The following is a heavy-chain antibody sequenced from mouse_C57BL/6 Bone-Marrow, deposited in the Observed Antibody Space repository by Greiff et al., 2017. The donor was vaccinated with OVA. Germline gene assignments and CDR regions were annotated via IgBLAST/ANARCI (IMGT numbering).Heavy chain of an antibody. CDR3: ARGGTSPFAY. V-gene: IGHV1-42*01. D-gene: IGHD4-1*01. CDR1: GYSFTGYY. CDR2: INPSTGGT. J-gene: IGHJ3*01. Sequence: EVQLQESGPELVKPGASVKISCKASGYSFTGYYMNWVMQSPEKSLEWIGEINPSTGGTTYNQKFKAKATLTVDKSSSTAYMQLKSLTSEDSAVYYCARGGTSPFAYWGQGTLVTVSA.